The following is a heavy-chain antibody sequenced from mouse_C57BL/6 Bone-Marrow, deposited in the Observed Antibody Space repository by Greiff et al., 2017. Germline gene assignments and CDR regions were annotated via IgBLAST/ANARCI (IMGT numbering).Heavy chain of an antibody. Sequence: VQLQQSGAELVRPGAPVKLSCKASGYTFTDYYINWVKQRPGQGLEWIARIYPGSGNTYYNEKFKGKATLTAEKSSSTAYMQLSSLTSEDSAVYFCARSRDYWGQGTTLTVSS. V-gene: IGHV1-76*01. CDR2: IYPGSGNT. CDR3: ARSRDY. J-gene: IGHJ2*01. CDR1: GYTFTDYY.